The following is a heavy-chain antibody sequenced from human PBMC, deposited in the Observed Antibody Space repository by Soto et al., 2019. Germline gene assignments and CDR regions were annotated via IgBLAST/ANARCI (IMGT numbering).Heavy chain of an antibody. CDR2: IYYSGST. CDR1: GGSISSGDCY. CDR3: ARDPIFFYYGSGSYYNEMDV. D-gene: IGHD3-10*01. J-gene: IGHJ6*02. Sequence: PSETLSLTCTVSGGSISSGDCYWRWIRQPPGKCLEWIGYIYYSGSTYYNPSLKSRVTISVDTSKNQFSLKLSSVTAADTAVYYCARDPIFFYYGSGSYYNEMDVWGQGTTVTVYS. V-gene: IGHV4-30-4*01.